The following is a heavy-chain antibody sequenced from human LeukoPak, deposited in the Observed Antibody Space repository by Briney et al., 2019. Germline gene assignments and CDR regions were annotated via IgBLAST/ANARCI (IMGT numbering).Heavy chain of an antibody. J-gene: IGHJ6*04. V-gene: IGHV4-61*01. Sequence: SETLSLTCTVSGGSVSSGSYYWTWIRQPPGKGLEWIAYIYYSGGTNYNPSLKSRVIISVDTSKNQFSLKLSSVTAADTAVYYCARAIRMVRGVIPFYYGMDVWGKGTTVTVSS. CDR2: IYYSGGT. CDR3: ARAIRMVRGVIPFYYGMDV. CDR1: GGSVSSGSYY. D-gene: IGHD3-10*01.